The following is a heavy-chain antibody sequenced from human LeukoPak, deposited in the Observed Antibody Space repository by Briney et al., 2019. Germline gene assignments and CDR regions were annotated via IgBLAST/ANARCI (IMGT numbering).Heavy chain of an antibody. J-gene: IGHJ4*02. CDR3: ARERITMVRGVSYLDY. V-gene: IGHV3-66*01. CDR1: GFTFSDYY. CDR2: IYSGGST. Sequence: PGGSLRLSCAGSGFTFSDYYMSWVRQAPGKGLEWVSVIYSGGSTYYADSVKGRFTISRDNSKNTLYLQMNSLRAEDTAVYYCARERITMVRGVSYLDYWGQGTLVTVSS. D-gene: IGHD3-10*01.